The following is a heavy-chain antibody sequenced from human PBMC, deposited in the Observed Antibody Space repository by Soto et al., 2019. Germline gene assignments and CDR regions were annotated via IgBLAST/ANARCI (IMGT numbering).Heavy chain of an antibody. J-gene: IGHJ6*02. CDR2: ISGSGGST. Sequence: SLRLSCAASGFTFRNYAMIWVRRAPGKGLDWVSSISGSGGSTYYADSVKGRFTISRDNSKNTLYLQVNSLRAEDTAQYFCAKAGGYYYNGLDVWGQGTTVTVSS. V-gene: IGHV3-23*01. CDR3: AKAGGYYYNGLDV. D-gene: IGHD2-8*02. CDR1: GFTFRNYA.